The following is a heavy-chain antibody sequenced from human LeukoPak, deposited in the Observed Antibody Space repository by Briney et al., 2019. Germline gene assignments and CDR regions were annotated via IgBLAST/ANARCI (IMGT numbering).Heavy chain of an antibody. Sequence: PGRSLRLSCAASGFTFDDYAMHWVRQAPGKGLEWVSLISWDGGSTYYADSVKGRFTISRDNSKNSLYLQMNSLRTEDTALYYCVKDIIGPGGAWGQGTLVTVSS. J-gene: IGHJ5*02. CDR1: GFTFDDYA. CDR3: VKDIIGPGGA. CDR2: ISWDGGST. D-gene: IGHD3-10*01. V-gene: IGHV3-43*02.